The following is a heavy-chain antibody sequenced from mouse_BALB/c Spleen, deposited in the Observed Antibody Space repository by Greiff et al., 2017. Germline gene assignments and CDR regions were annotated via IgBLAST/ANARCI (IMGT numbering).Heavy chain of an antibody. J-gene: IGHJ3*01. D-gene: IGHD2-4*01. V-gene: IGHV10-1*02. Sequence: GGGLVQPKGSLKLSCAAPGFTCNTYAMNWVRQAQGKGLEWVARIRSKSNNNATYYAYSVKDRFTISRDDSQSMLYLQMNNLKTADTAMYYCVRHPIYYDDDAWFAYWGQGTLVTVSA. CDR2: IRSKSNNNAT. CDR3: VRHPIYYDDDAWFAY. CDR1: GFTCNTYA.